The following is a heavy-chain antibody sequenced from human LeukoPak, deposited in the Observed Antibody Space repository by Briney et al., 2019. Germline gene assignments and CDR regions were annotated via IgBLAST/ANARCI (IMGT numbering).Heavy chain of an antibody. V-gene: IGHV3-48*01. J-gene: IGHJ4*02. D-gene: IGHD6-13*01. CDR3: ARDRKMGIAEAGKDY. Sequence: GGSLRLSCAASGFTFSSYSMNWVRQAPGKGLEWVSYISSGSSTIYYADSVKGRFTISRDNAKNSLYLQRNSLRAEDTAVYYCARDRKMGIAEAGKDYWGQGTLVTVSS. CDR1: GFTFSSYS. CDR2: ISSGSSTI.